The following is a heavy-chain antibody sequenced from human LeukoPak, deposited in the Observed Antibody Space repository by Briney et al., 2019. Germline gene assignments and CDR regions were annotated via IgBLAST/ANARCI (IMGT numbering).Heavy chain of an antibody. J-gene: IGHJ5*02. CDR3: ARVAEYCSSTSCYPDWFDP. CDR2: IYYSGST. V-gene: IGHV4-31*03. D-gene: IGHD2-2*01. Sequence: SQTLSLTCTVSGGSISSGGYYWSWIRQHPGKGLEWIGYIYYSGSTYYNPSLKSRVTISVDTSKNQFPLKLSSVTAADTAVYYCARVAEYCSSTSCYPDWFDPWGQGTLVTVSS. CDR1: GGSISSGGYY.